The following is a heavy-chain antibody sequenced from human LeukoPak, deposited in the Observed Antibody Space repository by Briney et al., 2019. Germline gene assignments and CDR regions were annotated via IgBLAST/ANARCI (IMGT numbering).Heavy chain of an antibody. J-gene: IGHJ4*02. CDR3: ARHSRLDKSSLSWADY. CDR2: IHYSGST. CDR1: GGSISSYY. D-gene: IGHD2-2*03. Sequence: PSETLSLTCTVSGGSISSYYWSWIRQPPGKGLEWIGYIHYSGSTNYNPSLKSRVTISVDTSKNQFSLKLSSVTAADTAVYYCARHSRLDKSSLSWADYWGQGTLVTVSS. V-gene: IGHV4-59*08.